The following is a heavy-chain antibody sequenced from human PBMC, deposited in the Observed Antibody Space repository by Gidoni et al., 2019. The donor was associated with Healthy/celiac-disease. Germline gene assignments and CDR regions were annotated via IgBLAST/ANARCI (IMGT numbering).Heavy chain of an antibody. CDR2: ISYDGSNK. V-gene: IGHV3-30-3*01. J-gene: IGHJ3*02. CDR3: ARTQDDSSGYLGAFDI. D-gene: IGHD3-22*01. CDR1: GFTFSSYA. Sequence: QVQLVESGGGVVQPGRSLRLSCAASGFTFSSYAMHWVRQAPGKGLEWVAVISYDGSNKYYADSVKGRFTISRDNSKNTLYLQMNSLRAEDTAVYYCARTQDDSSGYLGAFDIWGQGTMVTVSS.